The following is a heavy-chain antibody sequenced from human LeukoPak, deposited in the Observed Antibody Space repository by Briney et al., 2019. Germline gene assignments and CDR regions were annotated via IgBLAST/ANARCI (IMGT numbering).Heavy chain of an antibody. CDR1: GFTFSSYS. V-gene: IGHV3-21*01. CDR3: ARGGPGYYLDY. J-gene: IGHJ4*02. Sequence: PGGSLRLSCAASGFTFSSYSMNWVRQAPGKGLEWVSSISSSSSYIYYADSVKGRFTISRDYAKNSLYLQMNILKAGDTAVYYCARGGPGYYLDYWGQGTLVTVSP. CDR2: ISSSSSYI.